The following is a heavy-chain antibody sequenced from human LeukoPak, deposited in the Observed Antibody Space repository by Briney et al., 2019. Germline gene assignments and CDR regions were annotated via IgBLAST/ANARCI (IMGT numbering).Heavy chain of an antibody. J-gene: IGHJ6*02. Sequence: ASVKVSCKASGYTFTSYDINWVRQATGQGLEWMGWMNPNSGNTGYAQKFQGRVTMTRNTSISTAYMELSSLRSDDTAVYYCAREFVVVAATSSYYGMDVWGQGTTVTVSS. V-gene: IGHV1-8*01. CDR3: AREFVVVAATSSYYGMDV. CDR2: MNPNSGNT. D-gene: IGHD2-15*01. CDR1: GYTFTSYD.